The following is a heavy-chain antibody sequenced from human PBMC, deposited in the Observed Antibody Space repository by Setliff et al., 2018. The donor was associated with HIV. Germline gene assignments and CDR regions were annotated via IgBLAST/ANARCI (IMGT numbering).Heavy chain of an antibody. CDR1: GYSFTDFW. D-gene: IGHD6-19*01. J-gene: IGHJ3*01. CDR2: FYPGDLDT. Sequence: GESLKISCKGSGYSFTDFWIGWVRQMPGKGLEWMGIFYPGDLDTRYSPSFEGQVTMSAEKSISTAYLRWSSLKASDTAIYYCARHFSVAGDAFDVWDQGTMVTVS. V-gene: IGHV5-51*01. CDR3: ARHFSVAGDAFDV.